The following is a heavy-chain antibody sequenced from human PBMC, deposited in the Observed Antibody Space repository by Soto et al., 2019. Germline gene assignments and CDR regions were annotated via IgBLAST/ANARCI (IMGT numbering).Heavy chain of an antibody. J-gene: IGHJ4*02. Sequence: AASVQVSCKASGYTFTVYYIHWVRQAPGQGLEWMGRINPNSGTTNYAQKFQGRVTMTRDTSISTAYMELSRLRSDDTAVYYCARDQYYYDSSGYLGGDYWGPGTLVTVSS. CDR3: ARDQYYYDSSGYLGGDY. CDR2: INPNSGTT. D-gene: IGHD3-22*01. V-gene: IGHV1-2*02. CDR1: GYTFTVYY.